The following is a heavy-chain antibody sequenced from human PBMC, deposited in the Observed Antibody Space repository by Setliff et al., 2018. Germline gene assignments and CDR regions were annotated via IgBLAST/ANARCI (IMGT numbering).Heavy chain of an antibody. D-gene: IGHD2-2*01. CDR1: GASVTSFDYY. V-gene: IGHV4-30-4*01. Sequence: PSETLSLTCTVSGASVTSFDYYWSWIRQPPGKGLEYIGHISHGVSTSYSPSLKSRLSISAETSKNQFSLKLTSVTAADTAVYYCARTHCTTTSCFYFHYWGQGTVVTVSS. CDR3: ARTHCTTTSCFYFHY. CDR2: ISHGVST. J-gene: IGHJ4*02.